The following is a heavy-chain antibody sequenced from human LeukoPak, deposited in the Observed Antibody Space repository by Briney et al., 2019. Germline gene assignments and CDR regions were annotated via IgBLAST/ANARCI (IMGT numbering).Heavy chain of an antibody. CDR3: ARRFEDYYGIDV. D-gene: IGHD3-3*01. J-gene: IGHJ6*02. CDR2: IYYSGST. CDR1: GGSISSYY. V-gene: IGHV4-59*08. Sequence: SETLSLTCTVSGGSISSYYWSWIRQPPGKGLEWIGYIYYSGSTNYNPSLKSRVTISIDTSKNQFSLKLRSVTAADTAVYYCARRFEDYYGIDVWGQGTTVTVYS.